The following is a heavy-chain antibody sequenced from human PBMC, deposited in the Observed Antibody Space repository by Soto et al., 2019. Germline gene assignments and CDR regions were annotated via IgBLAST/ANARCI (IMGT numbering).Heavy chain of an antibody. V-gene: IGHV4-34*01. CDR3: ARGLRFLDF. CDR1: GGSFSGYY. CDR2: INHSGST. D-gene: IGHD3-3*01. J-gene: IGHJ4*02. Sequence: SETLSLTCAVYGGSFSGYYWSWIRQPPGKGLEWIGEINHSGSTNYNPSLKSRVTISVDTSKNQFSLKLSSVTAADTAVYYCARGLRFLDFWGQGTLVTVSS.